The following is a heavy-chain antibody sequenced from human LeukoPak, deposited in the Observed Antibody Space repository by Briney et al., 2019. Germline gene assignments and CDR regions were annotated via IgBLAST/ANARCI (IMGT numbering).Heavy chain of an antibody. CDR3: AREGGSYYDGAFDI. CDR1: GFTFSSYA. CDR2: ISHDGSNK. D-gene: IGHD1-26*01. J-gene: IGHJ3*02. V-gene: IGHV3-30-3*01. Sequence: PGGSLRLSCAASGFTFSSYAMHWVRQAPGKGLEWVAVISHDGSNKYYADSVKGRFTISRDNSKNTLYLQMNSLRAEDTAVYYCAREGGSYYDGAFDIWGQGTMVTVSS.